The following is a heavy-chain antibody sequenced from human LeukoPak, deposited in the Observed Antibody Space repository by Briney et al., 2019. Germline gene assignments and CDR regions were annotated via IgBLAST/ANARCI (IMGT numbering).Heavy chain of an antibody. CDR1: GGSFSGYY. V-gene: IGHV4-34*01. D-gene: IGHD3-10*02. CDR2: VNHSGST. CDR3: AELGITMIGGV. J-gene: IGHJ6*04. Sequence: SETLSLTCAVYGGSFSGYYWSWIRQPAGKGLEWIGEVNHSGSTNYNPSLKSRVTMSVDTSKNQFSLKLSSVTAEDTAVYYCAELGITMIGGVWGKGTTITISS.